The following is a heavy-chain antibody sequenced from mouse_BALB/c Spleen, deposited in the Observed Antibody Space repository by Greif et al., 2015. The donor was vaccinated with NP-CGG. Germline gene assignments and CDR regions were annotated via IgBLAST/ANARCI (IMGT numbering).Heavy chain of an antibody. CDR1: GFNIKDTY. V-gene: IGHV14-3*02. CDR2: IDPANGNT. CDR3: ARNDGFAY. J-gene: IGHJ3*01. Sequence: VQLQQPGAELVKPGASVKLSCTASGFNIKDTYMHWVKQRPEQGLEWIGRIDPANGNTEYDPKFQGKATITADTSSNTAYLQLSSLTSEDTAVYYCARNDGFAYWGQGTLVTVSA. D-gene: IGHD2-12*01.